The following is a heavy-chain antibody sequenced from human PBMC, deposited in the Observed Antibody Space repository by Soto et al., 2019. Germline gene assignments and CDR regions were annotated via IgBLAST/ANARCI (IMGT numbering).Heavy chain of an antibody. CDR3: ARYSSGWPPYFDY. D-gene: IGHD6-19*01. J-gene: IGHJ4*02. CDR2: IYYSGST. Sequence: SETLSLTCTVSGGSISSSSYYWGWIRQPPGKGLEWIGSIYYSGSTYYNPSLKSRVTISVDTSKNQFSLKLSSVTAADTAVYYCARYSSGWPPYFDYWGQGTLVTVS. CDR1: GGSISSSSYY. V-gene: IGHV4-39*01.